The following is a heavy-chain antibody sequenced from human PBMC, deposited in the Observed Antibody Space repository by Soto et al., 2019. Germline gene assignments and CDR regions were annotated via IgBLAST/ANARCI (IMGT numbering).Heavy chain of an antibody. V-gene: IGHV3-30*18. Sequence: QVQLVESGGGVVQPGRSLRLSCAASGFTFSSYGMHWVRQAPGKGLEWVAVISYDGSNKYYADSVKGRFTISRDNSKNTLYLQMNSLRAEDTAVYYCAKASFGGDILTGYYGPHDAFDIWGQGTMVTVSS. CDR3: AKASFGGDILTGYYGPHDAFDI. J-gene: IGHJ3*02. CDR1: GFTFSSYG. CDR2: ISYDGSNK. D-gene: IGHD3-9*01.